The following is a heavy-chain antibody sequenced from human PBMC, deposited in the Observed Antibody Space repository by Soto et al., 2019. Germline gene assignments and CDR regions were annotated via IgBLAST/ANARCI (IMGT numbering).Heavy chain of an antibody. Sequence: SETLSLTCTVSGGSVSGVDYFWSWIRQSPGKGLEWIGYIYYTGITHLNPSLKSRLTMAVDTSKNEFSLKLTCVSAADTAVYFCAREERKGIISWFDPWGQGTPVTVSS. D-gene: IGHD2-21*01. CDR3: AREERKGIISWFDP. V-gene: IGHV4-30-4*01. J-gene: IGHJ5*02. CDR2: IYYTGIT. CDR1: GGSVSGVDYF.